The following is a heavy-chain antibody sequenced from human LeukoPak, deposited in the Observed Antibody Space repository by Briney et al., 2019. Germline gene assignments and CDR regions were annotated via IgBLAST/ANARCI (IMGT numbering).Heavy chain of an antibody. D-gene: IGHD5/OR15-5a*01. J-gene: IGHJ4*02. CDR3: ARVYDPAPNDDY. Sequence: GASVKVSCKASGGTFSSYAISWVRQAPGQGLEWMGGIIPIFGTANYAQKFQGRVTITADESTSTAYMELSSLRSEDTAVYYCARVYDPAPNDDYWGQGTLVTVSS. V-gene: IGHV1-69*13. CDR2: IIPIFGTA. CDR1: GGTFSSYA.